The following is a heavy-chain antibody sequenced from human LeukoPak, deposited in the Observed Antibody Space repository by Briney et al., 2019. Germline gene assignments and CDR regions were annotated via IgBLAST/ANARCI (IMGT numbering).Heavy chain of an antibody. Sequence: SETLSLTCTVSGVSVRSYFWIWIRQPAGRGLEWIGRIDASGSTNFNPSLKSRVTMSMDSSKNEFSLKLSSVTAADTALYYCARKDGDIWGQGTRVTVSS. CDR2: IDASGST. CDR3: ARKDGDI. J-gene: IGHJ3*02. D-gene: IGHD5-24*01. CDR1: GVSVRSYF. V-gene: IGHV4-4*07.